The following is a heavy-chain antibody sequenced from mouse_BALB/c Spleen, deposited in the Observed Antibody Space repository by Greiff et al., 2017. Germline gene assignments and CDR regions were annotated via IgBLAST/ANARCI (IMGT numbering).Heavy chain of an antibody. CDR1: GYTFSSYW. CDR2: ILPGSGST. J-gene: IGHJ3*01. V-gene: IGHV1-9*01. D-gene: IGHD1-1*01. Sequence: QVHVKQSGAELMKPGASVKISCKATGYTFSSYWIEWVKQRPGHGLEWIGEILPGSGSTNYNEKFKGKATFTADTSSNTAYMQLSSLTSEDSAVYYGARSHYYGSSYGFAYWGQGTLVTVSA. CDR3: ARSHYYGSSYGFAY.